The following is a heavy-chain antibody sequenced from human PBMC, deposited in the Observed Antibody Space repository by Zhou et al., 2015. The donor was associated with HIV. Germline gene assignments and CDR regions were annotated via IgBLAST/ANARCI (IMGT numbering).Heavy chain of an antibody. D-gene: IGHD2-2*01. CDR3: ARDLEGYCSSTSCSLDY. CDR1: GGTFSSYA. V-gene: IGHV1-69*12. J-gene: IGHJ4*02. CDR2: IIPIFGTA. Sequence: QVQLVQSGAEVKKPGSSVKVSCKASGGTFSSYAISWVRQAPGQGLEWMGGIIPIFGTANYAQKFQGRVTITADESTSTAYMELSSLRSEDTAVYYCARDLEGYCSSTSCSLDYWAREPWSPSPQ.